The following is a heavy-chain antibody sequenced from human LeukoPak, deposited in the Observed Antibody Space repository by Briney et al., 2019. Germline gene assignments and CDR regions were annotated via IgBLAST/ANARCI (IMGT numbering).Heavy chain of an antibody. CDR3: ARVTYDISTGYLDAFDI. V-gene: IGHV3-7*01. D-gene: IGHD3-9*01. CDR1: GFIFSGYW. J-gene: IGHJ3*02. Sequence: GGSLRLSCAASGFIFSGYWMSWVRQAPGKGLEWVANIKEDGSEKYHVDSVKGRFTISRDNAKNSLYLQMNSLRAEDTAVYFCARVTYDISTGYLDAFDIWGQGTVVTVSS. CDR2: IKEDGSEK.